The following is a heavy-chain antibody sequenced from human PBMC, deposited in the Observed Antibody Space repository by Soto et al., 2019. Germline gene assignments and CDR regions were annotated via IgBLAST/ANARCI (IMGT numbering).Heavy chain of an antibody. V-gene: IGHV3-30*18. CDR3: AKVGSLKGGVAGTSPLPFDY. CDR1: GFTFSSYG. J-gene: IGHJ4*02. Sequence: PGGSLRLSCAASGFTFSSYGMHWVRQAPGKGLEWVAVISYDGSNKYYADSVKGRFTISRDNSKNTLYLQMNSLRAEDTAVYYCAKVGSLKGGVAGTSPLPFDYWGQGTLVTVSS. CDR2: ISYDGSNK. D-gene: IGHD6-19*01.